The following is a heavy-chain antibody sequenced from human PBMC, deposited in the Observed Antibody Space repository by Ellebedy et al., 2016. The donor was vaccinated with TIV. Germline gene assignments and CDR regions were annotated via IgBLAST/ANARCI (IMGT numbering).Heavy chain of an antibody. J-gene: IGHJ6*03. Sequence: GESLEISCAGSGFTFSDYAMTWVRQVTGQGLGWVSGISDTGITTYYADSAKGRFTISRDNSRSTLYLQMNSLRAEDTAVYYCVKGDSVYYYMDVWGKGTTVTVSS. D-gene: IGHD2-15*01. CDR1: GFTFSDYA. V-gene: IGHV3-23*01. CDR3: VKGDSVYYYMDV. CDR2: ISDTGITT.